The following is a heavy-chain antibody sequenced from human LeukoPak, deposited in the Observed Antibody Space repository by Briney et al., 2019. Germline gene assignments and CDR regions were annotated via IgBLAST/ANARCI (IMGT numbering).Heavy chain of an antibody. V-gene: IGHV4-4*07. J-gene: IGHJ6*02. CDR2: FYTNGST. Sequence: PSETLSLTCTVSGGSISSYYWSWIRQPAGKGLEWIVRFYTNGSTNYSPSLKSRVTMSVDTSKNQFSLKLSSVTAADTAVYYCAREGDVSGSYYTQTYYYYYYGMDVWGQGPTVTVSS. D-gene: IGHD3-10*01. CDR1: GGSISSYY. CDR3: AREGDVSGSYYTQTYYYYYYGMDV.